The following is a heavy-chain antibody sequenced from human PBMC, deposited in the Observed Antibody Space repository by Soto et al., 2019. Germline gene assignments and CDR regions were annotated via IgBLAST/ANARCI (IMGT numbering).Heavy chain of an antibody. CDR3: ARDSGSSWYGSGDY. D-gene: IGHD6-13*01. J-gene: IGHJ4*02. V-gene: IGHV3-30-3*01. Sequence: QVQLVESGGGVVQPGRSLRLSCAASGFTFSSYAMHWVRQAPGKGLEWVAVISYDGSNKYYADSVKGRFTISRDNSKNTLYLQMNSLRAEDTAVYYCARDSGSSWYGSGDYWGQGTLVTVSS. CDR1: GFTFSSYA. CDR2: ISYDGSNK.